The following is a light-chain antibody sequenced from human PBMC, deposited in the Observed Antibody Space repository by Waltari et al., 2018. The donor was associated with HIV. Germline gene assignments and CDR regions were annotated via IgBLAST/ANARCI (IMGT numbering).Light chain of an antibody. V-gene: IGLV2-11*01. J-gene: IGLJ1*01. CDR2: DVN. CDR1: SSYVDTF. CDR3: CSHAGNFIFV. Sequence: QSALTQPHSVSGSPGQSLTISCTGTSSYVDTFVSLYQQHPGKAPKVIIYDVNKRPSGFPDRFSGSKSGNTASLTISGLQAEDEADYHCCSHAGNFIFVFGTGTKVTVL.